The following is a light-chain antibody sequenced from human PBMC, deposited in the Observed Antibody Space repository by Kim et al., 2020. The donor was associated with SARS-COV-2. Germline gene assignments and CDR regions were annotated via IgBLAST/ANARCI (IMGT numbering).Light chain of an antibody. J-gene: IGKJ2*01. V-gene: IGKV1-5*03. CDR1: QSINYW. Sequence: TLSASVGDRVSITCRASQSINYWLAWYQQKPGKAPKLLIYHASILESGVPSRFSGSGSGTEFTLTISSLQPDDFATYYCQQYNSHFGQGTKVDIK. CDR3: QQYNSH. CDR2: HAS.